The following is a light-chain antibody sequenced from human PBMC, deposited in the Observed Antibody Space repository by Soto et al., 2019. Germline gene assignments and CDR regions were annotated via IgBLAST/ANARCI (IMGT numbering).Light chain of an antibody. CDR1: SSDVGGYNY. Sequence: QSALTQPASVSGSPGQTITISCTGSSSDVGGYNYVSWYQQHPGKAPKLMIYEVNNRPSGVSNRFSGSKSGNTASLTISGLQAEDEADYDCSSFTSSSTQVLGGGTKLTVL. J-gene: IGLJ3*02. V-gene: IGLV2-14*01. CDR3: SSFTSSSTQV. CDR2: EVN.